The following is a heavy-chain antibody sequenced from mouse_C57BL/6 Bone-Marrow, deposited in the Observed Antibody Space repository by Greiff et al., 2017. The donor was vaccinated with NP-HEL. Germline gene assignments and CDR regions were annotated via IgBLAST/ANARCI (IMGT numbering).Heavy chain of an antibody. CDR2: IDPSDSYT. CDR1: GYTFTSYW. V-gene: IGHV1-69*01. Sequence: QVQLKQPGAELVMPGASVKLSCKASGYTFTSYWMHWVKQRPGQGLEWIGAIDPSDSYTNYNQKFKGKSTLTVDKSSSTAYMQLSSLASEDSAVYYCARGEGYYGLYWYFDVWGTGTTVTVSS. CDR3: ARGEGYYGLYWYFDV. D-gene: IGHD1-2*01. J-gene: IGHJ1*03.